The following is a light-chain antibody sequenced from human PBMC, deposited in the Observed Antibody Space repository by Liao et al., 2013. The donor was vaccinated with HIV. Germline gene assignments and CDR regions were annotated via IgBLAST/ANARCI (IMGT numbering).Light chain of an antibody. CDR1: ALPKQY. CDR2: QDS. J-gene: IGLJ2*01. V-gene: IGLV3-1*01. Sequence: SYELTQPPSVSVSPGQTARITCSGDALPKQYAYWYQQKPGQAPVLVIYQDSKRPSGIPERFSGSNSGNTATLTISGTQAMDEADYYCQAWDTSTYVVFGGGTKLTVL. CDR3: QAWDTSTYVV.